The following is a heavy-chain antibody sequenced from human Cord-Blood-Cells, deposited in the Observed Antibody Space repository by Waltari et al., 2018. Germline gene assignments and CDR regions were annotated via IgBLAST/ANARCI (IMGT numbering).Heavy chain of an antibody. CDR3: ARADHSNFFDG. D-gene: IGHD4-4*01. Sequence: QVQLQQWGAGLLKPSETLSLTCAVYGGSFSGYYWSWIRQPPGKGLEWIGEINHRGSTNYNPSLRSRVTISVDTAENQFSLKLSSVTAADAAGYYCARADHSNFFDGGGQGTLVTVAS. CDR2: INHRGST. CDR1: GGSFSGYY. V-gene: IGHV4-34*01. J-gene: IGHJ4*02.